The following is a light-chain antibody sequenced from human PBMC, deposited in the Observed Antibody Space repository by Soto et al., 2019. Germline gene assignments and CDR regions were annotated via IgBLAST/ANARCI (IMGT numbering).Light chain of an antibody. CDR3: QKYNSPPLT. J-gene: IGKJ4*01. CDR2: DAS. Sequence: DIQMTQSPSSLSASVGDRVTITCQASQDISNYLNWYQQKPGKAPKLLIYDASNLETGVPSRFSGSGSGTDFTFTISSLQPEDVATYYCQKYNSPPLTFGGGTKVDIK. CDR1: QDISNY. V-gene: IGKV1-33*01.